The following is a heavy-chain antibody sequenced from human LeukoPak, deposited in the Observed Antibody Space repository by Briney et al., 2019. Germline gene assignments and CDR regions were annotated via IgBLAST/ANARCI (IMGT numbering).Heavy chain of an antibody. V-gene: IGHV3-48*04. CDR3: ARDGKGLAYYFDY. CDR1: GFTFSSYG. CDR2: ISSSGSTI. D-gene: IGHD6-19*01. Sequence: GGSLRLSCAASGFTFSSYGMSWVRQAPGKGLEWVSYISSSGSTIYYADSVKGRFTISRDNAKNSLYLQMNSLRAEDTAVYYCARDGKGLAYYFDYWGQGTLVTVSS. J-gene: IGHJ4*02.